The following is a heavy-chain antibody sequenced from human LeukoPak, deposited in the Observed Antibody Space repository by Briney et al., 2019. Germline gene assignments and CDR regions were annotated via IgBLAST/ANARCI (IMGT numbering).Heavy chain of an antibody. D-gene: IGHD5-12*01. V-gene: IGHV4-59*01. J-gene: IGHJ4*02. CDR2: IYYSGST. Sequence: SGTLSLTCTVSGGSISSYYWSWIRQPPGKGLEWIGYIYYSGSTNYNPSLKSRVTISVDTSKNQFSLKLSSVTAADTAVYYCASLDSGWFDYWGQGTLVTVSS. CDR3: ASLDSGWFDY. CDR1: GGSISSYY.